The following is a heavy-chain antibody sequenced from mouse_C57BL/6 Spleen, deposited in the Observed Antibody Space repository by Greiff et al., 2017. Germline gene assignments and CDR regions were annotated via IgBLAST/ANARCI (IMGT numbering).Heavy chain of an antibody. CDR3: TGDGITTVVAKGHFDV. Sequence: EVKVVESGEGLVKPGGSLKLSCAASGFTFSSYAMSWVRQTPEKRLEWVAYISSGGDDIYYADTVKGRFTISRENARNTLYLQMSSLKSEDTAMYYCTGDGITTVVAKGHFDVWGTGTTVTVSS. J-gene: IGHJ1*03. V-gene: IGHV5-9-1*02. CDR2: ISSGGDDI. CDR1: GFTFSSYA. D-gene: IGHD1-1*01.